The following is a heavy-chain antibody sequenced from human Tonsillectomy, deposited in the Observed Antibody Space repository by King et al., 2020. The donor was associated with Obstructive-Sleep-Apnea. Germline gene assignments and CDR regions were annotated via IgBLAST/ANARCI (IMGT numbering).Heavy chain of an antibody. J-gene: IGHJ4*02. V-gene: IGHV3-30*18. CDR2: ISYVGSNT. CDR1: GFTFSSYG. CDR3: AKVLRYFDWLSPPDY. D-gene: IGHD3-9*01. Sequence: VQLVESGGGVVQPGRTLRLSGAASGFTFSSYGMHWVRQASGKGLVWVAVISYVGSNTYYAESVKGRFTTYRDNSKNTLYLQMNSLRAEDKAVYYCAKVLRYFDWLSPPDYWGQGTLVTVSS.